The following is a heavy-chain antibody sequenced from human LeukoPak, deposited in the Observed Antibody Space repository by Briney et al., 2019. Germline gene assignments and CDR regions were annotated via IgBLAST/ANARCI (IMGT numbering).Heavy chain of an antibody. CDR1: GFSFSSYW. Sequence: GGSLRLSCAASGFSFSSYWVNWVRQAPGKRLQRVANINQDGGEKHYVDSVRGRFTISRDNAKNTLYLQMNSLRAEDSAVYYCASNWDYVRGYGMDVWGQGTTVTVSS. D-gene: IGHD1-7*01. V-gene: IGHV3-7*01. J-gene: IGHJ6*02. CDR2: INQDGGEK. CDR3: ASNWDYVRGYGMDV.